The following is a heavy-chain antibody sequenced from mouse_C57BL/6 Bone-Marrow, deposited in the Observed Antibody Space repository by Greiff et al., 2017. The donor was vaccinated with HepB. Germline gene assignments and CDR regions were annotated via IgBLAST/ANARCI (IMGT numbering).Heavy chain of an antibody. D-gene: IGHD2-5*01. V-gene: IGHV1-7*01. CDR1: GYTFTSYW. CDR3: ARRDYSTPYAMDY. J-gene: IGHJ4*01. Sequence: VQLQQSGAELAKPGASLKLSCKASGYTFTSYWMHWVKQRPGQGLEWIGYINPSSGYTKYNQKFKDKATLTADKSSSTAYMQLSSLTYEDSAVYYCARRDYSTPYAMDYWGQGTSVTVSS. CDR2: INPSSGYT.